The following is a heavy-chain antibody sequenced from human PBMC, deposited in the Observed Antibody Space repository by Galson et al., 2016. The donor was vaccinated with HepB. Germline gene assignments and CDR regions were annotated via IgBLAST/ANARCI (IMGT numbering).Heavy chain of an antibody. Sequence: SLRLSCAASTFTFSDYSMNWVRQAPGKGLEWVSFISGRSSYIYYADQVEGRLTVSRNNAKNSLYLKMNSLRAEETAVYYCARVSPVDYYYYMDVWGRGTTVTVS. CDR1: TFTFSDYS. V-gene: IGHV3-21*01. CDR3: ARVSPVDYYYYMDV. J-gene: IGHJ6*03. CDR2: ISGRSSYI.